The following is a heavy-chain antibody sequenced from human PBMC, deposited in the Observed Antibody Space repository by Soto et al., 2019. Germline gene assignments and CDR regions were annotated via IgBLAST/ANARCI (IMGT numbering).Heavy chain of an antibody. V-gene: IGHV1-69*02. Sequence: QVQLVQSGAEVKKPGSSVKVSCKASGGTFSSYTISWVRQAPGQGLEWMGRIIPILGIANYAQKFQGRVTITADKSTSTAYMELSSLRSEDTAVYYCARAVGILTGDYGMDVWGQGTTVTVSS. J-gene: IGHJ6*02. CDR2: IIPILGIA. CDR3: ARAVGILTGDYGMDV. D-gene: IGHD3-9*01. CDR1: GGTFSSYT.